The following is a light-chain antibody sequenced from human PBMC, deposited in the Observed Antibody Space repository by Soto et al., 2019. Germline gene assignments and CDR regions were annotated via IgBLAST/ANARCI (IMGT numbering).Light chain of an antibody. CDR3: QQRSISTP. CDR1: QSVSSY. V-gene: IGKV3-11*01. CDR2: DAS. J-gene: IGKJ4*01. Sequence: EVVLTQSPATLSLSPGERATLSCRASQSVSSYLAWYQQKPGQAPRLLIYDASSRATGIPARFSGSGSGTDFTLTISSLEPEDSAGYYRQQRSISTPFGGGP.